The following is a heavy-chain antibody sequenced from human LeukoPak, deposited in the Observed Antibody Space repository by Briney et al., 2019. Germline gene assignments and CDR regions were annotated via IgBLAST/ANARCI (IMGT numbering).Heavy chain of an antibody. CDR2: VTGSGSAT. CDR1: GFTFSSYA. Sequence: GVSLRLSCAASGFTFSSYAMSWVRQAPGKGLEWVSAVTGSGSATDYADSVKGRFTISRDNSKNTLYLQMHSLRAEDTAVYYCAKRFGESYGHFDYWGQGTLVTVSS. J-gene: IGHJ4*02. V-gene: IGHV3-23*01. CDR3: AKRFGESYGHFDY. D-gene: IGHD1-26*01.